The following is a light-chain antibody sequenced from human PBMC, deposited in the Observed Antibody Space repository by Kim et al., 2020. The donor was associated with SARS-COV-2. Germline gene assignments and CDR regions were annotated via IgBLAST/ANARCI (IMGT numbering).Light chain of an antibody. CDR2: WAS. J-gene: IGKJ2*01. V-gene: IGKV4-1*01. Sequence: RATINCKSSQSVLYSSSNKNYLAWFQQKPGQPPKLLIHWASTRESGVPDRFSGSGSGTDFTLTISSLQAEDVAVYYCQQYYSTPYTFGQGTKLEI. CDR3: QQYYSTPYT. CDR1: QSVLYSSSNKNY.